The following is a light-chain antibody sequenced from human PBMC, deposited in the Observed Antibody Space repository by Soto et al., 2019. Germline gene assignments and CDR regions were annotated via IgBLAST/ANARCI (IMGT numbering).Light chain of an antibody. CDR3: QQYNNWPT. CDR2: GAS. Sequence: ETVMTQSPATLSVSPGEKATLSARPSQGASGNLAGYRHNPGQAPRLLTYGASTRATGIPARFSGSGSGTEFTLTISSLQSEDFAVYYCQQYNNWPTFGQGTRLEIK. V-gene: IGKV3-15*01. J-gene: IGKJ5*01. CDR1: QGASGN.